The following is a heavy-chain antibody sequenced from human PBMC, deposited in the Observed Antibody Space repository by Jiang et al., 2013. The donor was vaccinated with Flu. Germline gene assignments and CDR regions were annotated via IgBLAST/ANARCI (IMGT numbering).Heavy chain of an antibody. D-gene: IGHD6-19*01. V-gene: IGHV3-9*01. Sequence: SCAASGFTFDDYAMHWVRQAPGKGLEWVSGISWNSGSIGYADSVKGRFTISRDNAKNSLYLQMNSLRAEDTALYYCAKERSGWYSRFDAFDIWGQGTMVTVSS. CDR1: GFTFDDYA. CDR2: ISWNSGSI. CDR3: AKERSGWYSRFDAFDI. J-gene: IGHJ3*02.